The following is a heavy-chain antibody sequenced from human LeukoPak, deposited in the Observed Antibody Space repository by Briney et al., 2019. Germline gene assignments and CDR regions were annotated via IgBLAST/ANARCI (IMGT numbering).Heavy chain of an antibody. V-gene: IGHV3-21*01. CDR2: ISSSSSYI. D-gene: IGHD3-10*01. CDR1: GFTFSSYS. CDR3: ARDPGVTMVRGVIITPYFDY. J-gene: IGHJ4*02. Sequence: GGSLRLSCAASGFTFSSYSMNWVRQAPGKGLEWVSSISSSSSYIYYADSVKGRFTISRDNAKNSLYLQMNSLRAEDTAVYYCARDPGVTMVRGVIITPYFDYWGQGTLVTVYS.